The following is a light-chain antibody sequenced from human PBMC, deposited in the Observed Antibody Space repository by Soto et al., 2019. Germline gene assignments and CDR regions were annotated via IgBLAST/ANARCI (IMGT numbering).Light chain of an antibody. V-gene: IGLV1-47*01. Sequence: QSVLTQPPSASGTPGQRVTISCSGSSSNIGSNYVYWYQQLPGTAPKLLIYRNNPRPSGVPDRFSGSKSGTSASLAISGLRAEDEADYYCAAWDDSRRRVFGGGTKVTVL. CDR1: SSNIGSNY. CDR2: RNN. J-gene: IGLJ2*01. CDR3: AAWDDSRRRV.